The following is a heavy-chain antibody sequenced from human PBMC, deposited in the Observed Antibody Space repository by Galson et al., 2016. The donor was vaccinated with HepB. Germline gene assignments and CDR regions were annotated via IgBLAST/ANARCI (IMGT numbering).Heavy chain of an antibody. J-gene: IGHJ4*02. V-gene: IGHV3-33*01. Sequence: SLRLSCAASGFTFNSSGMHWVRQAPGKGLEWVAVIWYDGSNKYYGDSVKGRFTISRDNSKNTLYLQMSSLRAEDTAIYYCAREAPIAAPGANDCWGQGTQVTVSS. CDR2: IWYDGSNK. CDR3: AREAPIAAPGANDC. CDR1: GFTFNSSG. D-gene: IGHD6-13*01.